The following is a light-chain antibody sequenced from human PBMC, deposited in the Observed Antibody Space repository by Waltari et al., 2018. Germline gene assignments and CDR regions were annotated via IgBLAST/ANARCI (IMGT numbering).Light chain of an antibody. CDR3: QSYDNGRSTSVV. CDR1: SSNIGAGYD. Sequence: QSVLAQPPSVSGAPGQRVTISCTGSSSNIGAGYDVHWYQKLPGTAPKLLIYGATSRHPGSRDRFSGSESGTSDSLDIIGLQAEDEAEYDCQSYDNGRSTSVVFGGGTKLTVL. V-gene: IGLV1-40*01. CDR2: GAT. J-gene: IGLJ2*01.